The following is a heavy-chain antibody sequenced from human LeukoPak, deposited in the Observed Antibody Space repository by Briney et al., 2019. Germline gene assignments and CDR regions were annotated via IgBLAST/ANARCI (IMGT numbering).Heavy chain of an antibody. CDR2: IDSGGST. CDR1: GFTVSSNY. Sequence: GGSLRLSCAASGFTVSSNYMNWVRQAPGKGLEWVSVIDSGGSTYYADSVKGRFTISRDNSKDTLYLQMNSLRAEDTAVYYCARDRRVRGVMWNSKSDGFDIWGQGTMVTVSS. V-gene: IGHV3-66*01. J-gene: IGHJ3*02. CDR3: ARDRRVRGVMWNSKSDGFDI. D-gene: IGHD3-10*01.